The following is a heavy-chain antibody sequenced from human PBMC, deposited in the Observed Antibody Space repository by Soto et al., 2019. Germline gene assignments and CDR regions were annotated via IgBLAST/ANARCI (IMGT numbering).Heavy chain of an antibody. Sequence: VASVKVSCKASGGTFSSYAISWVRQAPGQGLEWMGGIIPIFGTANYAQKFQGRVTLTTDTSTSTAYMELRSLRSDDTAIYYCARDLGGSGAYYTDFWGQGTLVTV. CDR1: GGTFSSYA. CDR2: IIPIFGTA. CDR3: ARDLGGSGAYYTDF. J-gene: IGHJ4*02. V-gene: IGHV1-69*05. D-gene: IGHD3-10*01.